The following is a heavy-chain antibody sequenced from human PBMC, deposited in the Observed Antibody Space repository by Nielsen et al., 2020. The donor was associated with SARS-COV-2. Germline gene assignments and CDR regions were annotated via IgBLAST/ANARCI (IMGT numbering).Heavy chain of an antibody. CDR2: ISTSSRTI. D-gene: IGHD2-2*01. CDR3: AKDRSPHFIVVVPQFGY. V-gene: IGHV3-48*01. J-gene: IGHJ4*02. CDR1: GFTFSSYS. Sequence: GESLKISCAASGFTFSSYSMNWVRQAPGKGLDWVSYISTSSRTIYYADSVKGRFTISRDNAKNSLYLQMNSLRAEDTAVYYCAKDRSPHFIVVVPQFGYWGQGTLVTVSS.